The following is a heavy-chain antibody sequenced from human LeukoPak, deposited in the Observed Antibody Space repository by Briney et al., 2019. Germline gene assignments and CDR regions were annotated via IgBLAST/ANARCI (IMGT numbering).Heavy chain of an antibody. V-gene: IGHV4-30-4*01. CDR1: GGSISSGDYY. Sequence: PSETLSLTCTVSGGSISSGDYYWSWIRQPPGKGLEWIGYNYYSGSTYYNPSLKSRVTISVDTSKNQFSLKLSSVTAADTAVYYCARGQVGSCSGGSCYGLDYWGQGTLVTVSS. CDR2: NYYSGST. J-gene: IGHJ4*02. D-gene: IGHD2-15*01. CDR3: ARGQVGSCSGGSCYGLDY.